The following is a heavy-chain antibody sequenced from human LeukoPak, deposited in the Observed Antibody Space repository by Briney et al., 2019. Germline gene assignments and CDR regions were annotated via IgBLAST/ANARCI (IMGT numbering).Heavy chain of an antibody. J-gene: IGHJ4*02. CDR2: IYPDESNI. Sequence: AGESLKIFCKGSGYSFPTYWIAWVRQMPGKGLEWMGIIYPDESNIRYSPSFQGQVTISADKSISTAYLQWSSLKASDTAMYYCARPPSRGYSSSFEYWGQGTLVTVSS. V-gene: IGHV5-51*01. D-gene: IGHD2-2*03. CDR1: GYSFPTYW. CDR3: ARPPSRGYSSSFEY.